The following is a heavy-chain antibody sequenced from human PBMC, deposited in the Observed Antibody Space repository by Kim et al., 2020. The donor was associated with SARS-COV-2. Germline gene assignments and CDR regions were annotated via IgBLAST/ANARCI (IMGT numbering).Heavy chain of an antibody. CDR3: ARVDARFGLEIRYYYYGMDV. V-gene: IGHV3-30*04. D-gene: IGHD3-10*01. Sequence: GGSLRLSCAASGFTFSSYAMHWVRQAPGKGLEWVAVISYDGSNKYYADSVKGRFTISRDNSKNTLYLQMNSLRAEDTAVYYCARVDARFGLEIRYYYYGMDVWGQGTTVTVSS. CDR2: ISYDGSNK. J-gene: IGHJ6*02. CDR1: GFTFSSYA.